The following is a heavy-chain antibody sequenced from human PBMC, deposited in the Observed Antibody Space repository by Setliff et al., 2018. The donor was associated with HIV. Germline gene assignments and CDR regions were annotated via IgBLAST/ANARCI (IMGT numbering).Heavy chain of an antibody. CDR2: IIPIFGTR. V-gene: IGHV1-69*13. D-gene: IGHD4-17*01. CDR1: GGTFSSYG. J-gene: IGHJ3*02. Sequence: AASVKVSCKASGGTFSSYGISWVRQAPGQGLEWIGGIIPIFGTRNYAQKFQGRVTITADELTSTAYMELSSLRAEDTAVYYCARFDHYGDYGRIGGAFDIWGQGTMVTVSS. CDR3: ARFDHYGDYGRIGGAFDI.